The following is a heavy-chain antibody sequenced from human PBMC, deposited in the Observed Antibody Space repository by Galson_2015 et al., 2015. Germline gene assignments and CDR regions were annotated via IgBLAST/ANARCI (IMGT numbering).Heavy chain of an antibody. CDR3: ARDRGRRGYSGYIVNYFDY. Sequence: CAISGDSVSSNSAAWNWIRQSPSRGLEWLGRTYYRSEWYNDYAVSVKSRITINPDTSRNQFSLQLNSVTPEDTAVYYCARDRGRRGYSGYIVNYFDYWGQGTLVTVSS. CDR2: TYYRSEWYN. CDR1: GDSVSSNSAA. D-gene: IGHD5-12*01. J-gene: IGHJ4*02. V-gene: IGHV6-1*01.